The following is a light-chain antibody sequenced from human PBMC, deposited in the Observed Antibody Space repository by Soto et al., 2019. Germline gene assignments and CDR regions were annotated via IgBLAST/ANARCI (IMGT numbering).Light chain of an antibody. CDR2: AAS. CDR1: QSVSSYY. CDR3: QQCGSSPWT. V-gene: IGKV3-20*01. Sequence: ERVLTQSPCTLSLSPWERATLSCRTSQSVSSYYLAWYQQKPGQAPRLLIYAASSRATGTPDRFSGGGSGTDFTLTMSRLEPEDFEVYYCQQCGSSPWTLGQGTKVEIK. J-gene: IGKJ1*01.